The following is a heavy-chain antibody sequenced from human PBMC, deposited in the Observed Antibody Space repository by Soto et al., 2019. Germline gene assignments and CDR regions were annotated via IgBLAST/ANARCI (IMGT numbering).Heavy chain of an antibody. J-gene: IGHJ6*02. Sequence: QVQLVESGGGVVQPGRSLRLSCAASGFTFSSYGMHWVRQAPGKGLEWVAVISYDGSNKYYADSVKGRFTISRDNSKNTLYLQMNSLRAEDTAVYYCAKDQGELLSYYYYGMDVWGQGTTVTVSS. CDR1: GFTFSSYG. CDR3: AKDQGELLSYYYYGMDV. V-gene: IGHV3-30*18. CDR2: ISYDGSNK. D-gene: IGHD1-26*01.